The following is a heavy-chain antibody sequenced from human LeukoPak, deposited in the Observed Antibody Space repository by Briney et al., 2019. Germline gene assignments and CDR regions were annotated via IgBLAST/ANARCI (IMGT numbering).Heavy chain of an antibody. Sequence: GSLRLSCAASGFTFSSYWMSWIRQPPGKGLEWIGSIYYSGSTYYNPSLKSRVTISVDTSKNQFSLKLSSVTAADTAVYYCARRITIFGVVSAIDYWGQGTLVTVSS. CDR3: ARRITIFGVVSAIDY. V-gene: IGHV4-39*01. D-gene: IGHD3-3*01. CDR1: GFTFSSYW. CDR2: IYYSGST. J-gene: IGHJ4*02.